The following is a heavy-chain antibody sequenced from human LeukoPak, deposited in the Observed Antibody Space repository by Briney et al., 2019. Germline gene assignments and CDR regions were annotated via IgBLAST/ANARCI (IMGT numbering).Heavy chain of an antibody. D-gene: IGHD2-2*01. CDR2: INHSGST. CDR3: ARASPSRSSTSCYPDY. Sequence: SETLSLTCAVYGGSFSGYYWSWIRQPPGKGLEWIGEINHSGSTNYNPSLKSRVTISVDTSKNQFSLKLSSVTAADTAVYYCARASPSRSSTSCYPDYWGKGTLVTVSS. CDR1: GGSFSGYY. V-gene: IGHV4-34*01. J-gene: IGHJ4*02.